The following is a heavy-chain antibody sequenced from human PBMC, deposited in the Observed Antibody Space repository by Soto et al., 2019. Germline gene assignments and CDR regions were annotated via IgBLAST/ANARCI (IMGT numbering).Heavy chain of an antibody. CDR1: GFTFSSYA. Sequence: PGGSLRLSCAASGFTFSSYAMSWVRQAPGKGLEWVSAISGSGGSTYYADSVKGRFTISRDNSKNTLFLQMNSLRAEDTAVYYCAKDRGSNWYSPYFDYWGQGTLVTVSS. V-gene: IGHV3-23*01. D-gene: IGHD6-13*01. CDR3: AKDRGSNWYSPYFDY. J-gene: IGHJ4*02. CDR2: ISGSGGST.